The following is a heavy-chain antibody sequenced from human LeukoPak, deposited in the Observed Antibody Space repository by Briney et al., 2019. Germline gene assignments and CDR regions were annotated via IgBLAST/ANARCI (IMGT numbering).Heavy chain of an antibody. CDR3: ARAYNGFDTMYFFDF. J-gene: IGHJ4*02. V-gene: IGHV4-59*12. D-gene: IGHD5-12*01. CDR1: GGSISSYY. CDR2: IYYSGST. Sequence: SETLSLTCTVSGGSISSYYWSWIRQPPGKGLEWIGYIYYSGSTNYNPSLKSRVTVSVDTSKNQFSLKLNSVTAADTAVYYCARAYNGFDTMYFFDFWGQGTLVTVSS.